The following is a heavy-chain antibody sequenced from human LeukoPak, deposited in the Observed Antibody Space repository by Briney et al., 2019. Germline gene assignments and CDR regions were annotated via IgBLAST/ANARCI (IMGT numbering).Heavy chain of an antibody. D-gene: IGHD5-18*01. CDR2: ISSSSSYI. J-gene: IGHJ4*02. CDR1: GFTFSSYS. CDR3: ARVDTAMVTIPDY. V-gene: IGHV3-21*01. Sequence: GGSLRLSCAASGFTFSSYSMNWVRQALGKGLEWVSSISSSSSYIYYADSVKGRFTISRDNAKNSLYLQMNSLRAEDTAVYYCARVDTAMVTIPDYWGQGTLVTVSS.